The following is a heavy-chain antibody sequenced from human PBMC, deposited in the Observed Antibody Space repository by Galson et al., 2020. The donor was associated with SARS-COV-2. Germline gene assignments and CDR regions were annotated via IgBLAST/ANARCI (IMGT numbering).Heavy chain of an antibody. CDR2: FGRSGRDI. J-gene: IGHJ4*02. V-gene: IGHV3-48*03. Sequence: GGSLRLSCRVSGFTLSNYGMSWVRQLPGSGLEWIAFFGRSGRDIYYADSVKGRFTISRDTAKNSLYLQMNSLRVEDTALYYCARDAPTNWKYIFDSWGQGTHVAVSS. CDR3: ARDAPTNWKYIFDS. D-gene: IGHD1-7*01. CDR1: GFTLSNYG.